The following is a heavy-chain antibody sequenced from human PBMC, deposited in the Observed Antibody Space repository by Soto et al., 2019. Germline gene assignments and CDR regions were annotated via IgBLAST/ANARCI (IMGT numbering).Heavy chain of an antibody. J-gene: IGHJ3*02. CDR1: GGSISSGGYS. CDR2: IYHSGST. V-gene: IGHV4-30-2*01. Sequence: PSETLSLTCAVSGGSISSGGYSWSWIRQPPGKGLEWIGYIYHSGSTYYNPSLKSRVTISVDRSKNQFSLKLSSVTAADTAVYYCARTYDDSGPNSGGYGFDIWGKGTMVTVSS. CDR3: ARTYDDSGPNSGGYGFDI. D-gene: IGHD3-22*01.